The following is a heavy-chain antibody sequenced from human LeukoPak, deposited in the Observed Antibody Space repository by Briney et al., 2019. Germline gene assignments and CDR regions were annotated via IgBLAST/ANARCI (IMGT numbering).Heavy chain of an antibody. D-gene: IGHD3-22*01. CDR3: ARDRRTYYYDSSGYCDY. V-gene: IGHV3-33*01. Sequence: PGRSLRLSCAASGFTFSSYGMHWVRQAPGKGLEWVAVIWYDGSNKYYADSVKGRFTISRDNSKNTLYLQMNSLRAEDTAVYYCARDRRTYYYDSSGYCDYWGQGTLVTVSS. CDR1: GFTFSSYG. CDR2: IWYDGSNK. J-gene: IGHJ4*02.